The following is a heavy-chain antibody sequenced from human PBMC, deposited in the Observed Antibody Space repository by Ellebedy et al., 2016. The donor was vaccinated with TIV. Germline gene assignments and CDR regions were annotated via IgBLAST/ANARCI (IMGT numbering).Heavy chain of an antibody. J-gene: IGHJ4*02. V-gene: IGHV3-21*01. CDR3: AGEVGSRQINS. CDR2: ISSTGYYI. Sequence: GESLKISCAASGFIFNHYSMNWVRQAPGKGLEWISSISSTGYYIYYAGSVKGRFTISRDDAKNSLFLQMNSLRAEDTAVYYCAGEVGSRQINSWGQGTQVTVFS. CDR1: GFIFNHYS. D-gene: IGHD1-26*01.